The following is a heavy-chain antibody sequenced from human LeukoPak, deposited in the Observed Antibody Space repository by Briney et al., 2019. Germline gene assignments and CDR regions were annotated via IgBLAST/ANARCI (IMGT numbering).Heavy chain of an antibody. J-gene: IGHJ5*01. Sequence: SETESLTCSVSGGSISSSPNYWAWIRQPPGKGLEWIGSIYYSGDTYYNPSLRSRVTISVDTSKNQFSLKLAPVTAADTAVYYCARSLAAAGPTHKWFASWGQGTLVTVPS. CDR1: GGSISSSPNY. D-gene: IGHD6-13*01. V-gene: IGHV4-39*01. CDR2: IYYSGDT. CDR3: ARSLAAAGPTHKWFAS.